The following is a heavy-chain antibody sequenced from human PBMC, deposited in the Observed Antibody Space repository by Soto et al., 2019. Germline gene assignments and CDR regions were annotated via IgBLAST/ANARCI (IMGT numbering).Heavy chain of an antibody. J-gene: IGHJ5*02. D-gene: IGHD3-3*01. CDR2: IYYSGST. CDR3: ARGYYDFWSGPQRGWWFDP. Sequence: SETLSLTCTVSGGSISSYYWSWIRQPPGKGLEWIGYIYYSGSTNYNPSLKSRVTISVDTSKNQFSLKLSSVTAADTAVYYCARGYYDFWSGPQRGWWFDPWGQGTLVTVSS. CDR1: GGSISSYY. V-gene: IGHV4-59*01.